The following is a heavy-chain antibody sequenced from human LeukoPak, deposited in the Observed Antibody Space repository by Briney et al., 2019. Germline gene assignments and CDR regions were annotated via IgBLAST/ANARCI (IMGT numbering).Heavy chain of an antibody. CDR3: TTDLSELDDSGYYAKYFHH. J-gene: IGHJ1*01. CDR2: IKSKTDGGTI. V-gene: IGHV3-15*01. Sequence: RGSLRLSCAASGFTFSKVWMSWVRQAPGKGLEWVGRIKSKTDGGTIDYAAPVKGRFTISRDDSKDTLFLQMNSLKTEDTVAYYCTTDLSELDDSGYYAKYFHHWGQGTLVSVSS. CDR1: GFTFSKVW. D-gene: IGHD3-22*01.